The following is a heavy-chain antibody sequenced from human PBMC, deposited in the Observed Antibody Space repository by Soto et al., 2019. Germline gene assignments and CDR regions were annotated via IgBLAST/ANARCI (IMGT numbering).Heavy chain of an antibody. CDR3: AKSAGGRDGYNYDYYGMDV. J-gene: IGHJ6*02. CDR2: IGGSGTGGRT. D-gene: IGHD5-12*01. CDR1: GLTFSTYA. Sequence: EVHLLESGGDLVQPGGSLRLSCTASGLTFSTYAMSWVRQAPGKGLEWVSAIGGSGTGGRTYYADSVKGRFTSSRDNSKNTVYLQMNSLRDDDTAVYYCAKSAGGRDGYNYDYYGMDVWGQGTTVTVSS. V-gene: IGHV3-23*01.